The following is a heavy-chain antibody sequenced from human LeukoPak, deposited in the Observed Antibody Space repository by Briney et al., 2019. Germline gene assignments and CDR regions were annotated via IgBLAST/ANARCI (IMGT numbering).Heavy chain of an antibody. CDR2: INSGGRST. CDR3: AKGPAPDYYCYYIYI. Sequence: AGGSLRLYCAASGFTFCSFWMHWVPPAPGKGLVWVSRINSGGRSTRYADPVKGRFTISRDNTTNTLYLQMNSLRAEDTAVYYCAKGPAPDYYCYYIYICGKGATLTTSS. CDR1: GFTFCSFW. D-gene: IGHD1-14*01. J-gene: IGHJ6*03. V-gene: IGHV3-74*01.